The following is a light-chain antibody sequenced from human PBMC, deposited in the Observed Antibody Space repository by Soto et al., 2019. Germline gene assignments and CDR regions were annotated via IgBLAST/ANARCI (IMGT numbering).Light chain of an antibody. CDR2: GVS. J-gene: IGKJ4*01. Sequence: EIVLTQSPGTLSLSPGERVTLSCRASQSVRGSSLAWYQQKPGQAPRLLIYGVSSRATGIPARFSGGGSGTDFSLTISRLETEDFSVYYCQQYGSSRLTCGGGTKVDIK. CDR3: QQYGSSRLT. CDR1: QSVRGSS. V-gene: IGKV3-20*01.